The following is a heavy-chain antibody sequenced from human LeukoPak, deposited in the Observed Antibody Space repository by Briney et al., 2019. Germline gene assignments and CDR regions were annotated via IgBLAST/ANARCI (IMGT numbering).Heavy chain of an antibody. CDR3: ARLSYSAGSVY. J-gene: IGHJ4*02. Sequence: PGGSLRLSCAASGSTFSSHAMSWVRQAPGKGLEWVSTISGDGGITYYADSVKGRFTISRDNAKNSLFLQMNSLRDEDTAVYYCARLSYSAGSVYWGQGALVTVSS. CDR1: GSTFSSHA. CDR2: ISGDGGIT. D-gene: IGHD4-11*01. V-gene: IGHV3-23*01.